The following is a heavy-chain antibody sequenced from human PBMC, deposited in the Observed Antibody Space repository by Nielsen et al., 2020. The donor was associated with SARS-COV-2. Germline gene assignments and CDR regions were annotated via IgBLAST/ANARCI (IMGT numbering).Heavy chain of an antibody. Sequence: SETLSLTCTVSGGSISSSPYYWGWMRQPPGKGLEWIVSIYQSGSTYYSPSLKSRITISVDTSKSQFSLKLTSVTAADTAVYYCAAYSSGWSLGGGDWGQGTLVTVSS. J-gene: IGHJ4*02. D-gene: IGHD6-19*01. V-gene: IGHV4-39*07. CDR3: AAYSSGWSLGGGD. CDR1: GGSISSSPYY. CDR2: IYQSGST.